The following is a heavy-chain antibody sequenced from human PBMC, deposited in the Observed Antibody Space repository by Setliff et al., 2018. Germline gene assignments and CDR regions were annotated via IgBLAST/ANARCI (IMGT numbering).Heavy chain of an antibody. V-gene: IGHV4-39*01. CDR1: GGSVSNSGFF. D-gene: IGHD2-15*01. CDR3: GRGFSRIEGWGNWFDP. Sequence: SETLSLTCTVSGGSVSNSGFFWGWLRQAPGKGLEWIGNIYDSGNSNYNASLKSRLIITRDTSKNQISLKLTSVTAADTAVYYCGRGFSRIEGWGNWFDPWGQGILVTVSS. CDR2: IYDSGNS. J-gene: IGHJ5*02.